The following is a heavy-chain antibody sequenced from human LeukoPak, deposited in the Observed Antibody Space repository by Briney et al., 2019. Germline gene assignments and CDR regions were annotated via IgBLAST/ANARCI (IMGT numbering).Heavy chain of an antibody. D-gene: IGHD3-22*01. V-gene: IGHV1-2*06. Sequence: ASVKVSCKASGYPFINYYIHWVRQAPGQGLEWMGRINPNSGGANYAQMSRGRVIMTADTSINTAYMESTWLTSADTALYYCATGRSNSGYYHFDFWGQGTLVTVSS. CDR1: GYPFINYY. J-gene: IGHJ4*02. CDR2: INPNSGGA. CDR3: ATGRSNSGYYHFDF.